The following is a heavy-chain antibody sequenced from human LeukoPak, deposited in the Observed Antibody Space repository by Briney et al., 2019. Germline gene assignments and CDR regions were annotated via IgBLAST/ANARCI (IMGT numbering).Heavy chain of an antibody. CDR3: AIPPVVPASN. Sequence: GGSLRLSCGASGFTFRSHSMNWVRQAPGKGLEWVSSISSSSSYIYYADSVKGRFTISRDNAKNSLYLQMDSLRVEDTAVYYCAIPPVVPASNWGQGTLVTVSS. CDR1: GFTFRSHS. D-gene: IGHD2-2*01. V-gene: IGHV3-21*01. J-gene: IGHJ4*02. CDR2: ISSSSSYI.